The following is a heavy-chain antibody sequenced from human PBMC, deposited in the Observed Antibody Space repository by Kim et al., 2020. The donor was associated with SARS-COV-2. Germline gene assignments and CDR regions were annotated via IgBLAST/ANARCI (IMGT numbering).Heavy chain of an antibody. CDR1: GYRLTQLS. J-gene: IGHJ4*02. CDR3: TTDNYDLMSAYYY. D-gene: IGHD3-3*01. Sequence: ASVKVSCKVSGYRLTQLSMQWVRQAPGKGLEWMGGFDPENGKVIHAQKFQGRVTMTEDTSTDTAYIELHSLRSEDTAVYYCTTDNYDLMSAYYYWGQGTLITVSS. V-gene: IGHV1-24*01. CDR2: FDPENGKV.